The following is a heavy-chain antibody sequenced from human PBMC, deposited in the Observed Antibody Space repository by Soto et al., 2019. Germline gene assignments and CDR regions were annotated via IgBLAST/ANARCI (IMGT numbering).Heavy chain of an antibody. Sequence: QVQLVESGGGVVQPERSLRLSCAASGFTFSSYAMHWVRLAPGKGLEWVTVISYDGSNKYYADSVKVRFTISRDNSKNSLYLQMNSLRTEDTAVYYCARERGSGPFDYWGQGTLVTVSS. CDR3: ARERGSGPFDY. V-gene: IGHV3-30-3*01. D-gene: IGHD3-10*01. CDR1: GFTFSSYA. CDR2: ISYDGSNK. J-gene: IGHJ4*02.